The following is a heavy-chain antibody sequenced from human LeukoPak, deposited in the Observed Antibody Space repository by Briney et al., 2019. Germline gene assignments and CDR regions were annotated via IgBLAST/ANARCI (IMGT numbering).Heavy chain of an antibody. Sequence: PSETLSLTCTVSGGSISSGDYYWSWIRQPPGKGLEWIGYIYYSGSTNYNPSLKSRVTISVDTSKNQFSLKLSSVTAADTAVYYCARAPLGVPYWYFDLWGRGTLVTVSS. CDR1: GGSISSGDYY. CDR3: ARAPLGVPYWYFDL. J-gene: IGHJ2*01. CDR2: IYYSGST. D-gene: IGHD3-16*01. V-gene: IGHV4-61*08.